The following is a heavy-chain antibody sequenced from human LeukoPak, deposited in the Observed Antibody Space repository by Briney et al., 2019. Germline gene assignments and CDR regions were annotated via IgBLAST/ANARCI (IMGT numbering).Heavy chain of an antibody. CDR2: IYPGDSDT. CDR3: ARRSSAAAGTQAYDY. V-gene: IGHV5-51*01. CDR1: GYSFTSYW. Sequence: GESLKISCKGSGYSFTSYWIGWVRQMPGKGLEWMGIIYPGDSDTRNSPSFQGQVTISADKSISTAYLQWSSLKASDTAMYYCARRSSAAAGTQAYDYWGQGTLVTVSS. D-gene: IGHD6-13*01. J-gene: IGHJ4*02.